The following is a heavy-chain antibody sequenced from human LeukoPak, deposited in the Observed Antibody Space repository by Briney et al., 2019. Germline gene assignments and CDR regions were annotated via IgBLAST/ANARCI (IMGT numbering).Heavy chain of an antibody. CDR1: GFTFSSYA. Sequence: GGSLRLSCAASGFTFSSYAMSWVRQAPGKGLEWVAVISYDGSNKYYADSVKGRFTISRDNSNNTLYLEMNSLRAEDTAVYYCARASLEWFGELDTFDYWGQGTLVTVSS. J-gene: IGHJ4*02. D-gene: IGHD3-10*01. CDR3: ARASLEWFGELDTFDY. CDR2: ISYDGSNK. V-gene: IGHV3-30-3*01.